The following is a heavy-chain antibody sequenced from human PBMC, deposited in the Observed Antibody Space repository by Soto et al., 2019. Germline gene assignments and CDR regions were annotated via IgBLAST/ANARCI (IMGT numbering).Heavy chain of an antibody. Sequence: PGESLKISCAASGFTFSSYGMHWVRQAPGKGLEWVAVIWYDGSNKYYADSVKGRFTISRDNSKNTLYLQMNSLRAEDTAVYYCARDKRLSDCGGDCYTAIFDYWGQGTLVTVSS. J-gene: IGHJ4*02. CDR2: IWYDGSNK. V-gene: IGHV3-33*01. D-gene: IGHD2-21*02. CDR1: GFTFSSYG. CDR3: ARDKRLSDCGGDCYTAIFDY.